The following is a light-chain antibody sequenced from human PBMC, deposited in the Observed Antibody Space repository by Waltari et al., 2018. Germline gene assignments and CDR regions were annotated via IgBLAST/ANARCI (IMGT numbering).Light chain of an antibody. CDR2: KTS. J-gene: IGKJ1*01. CDR3: QQYDNSWT. CDR1: QSIDNW. Sequence: DIQMTQSPSPLSASVGDRVSMTCRTSQSIDNWLAWYQQKPGKAPKLLIAKTSLLESGVPSRFSGSGSGTEFNLTITTLQPDDFATYYCQQYDNSWTFGQGTKVEIK. V-gene: IGKV1-5*03.